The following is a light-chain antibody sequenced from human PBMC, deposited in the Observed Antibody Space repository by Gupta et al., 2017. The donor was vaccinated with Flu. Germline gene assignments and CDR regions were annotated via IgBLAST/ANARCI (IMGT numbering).Light chain of an antibody. CDR3: QQYNSYSPLT. Sequence: DIQMTQSPSALSASVGDRVTITCRASQSVSSYLAWYQQKPGKAPKLLIYKASSLESGVPSRFSGTGSETEFTLTISSLQPDDFATYYCQQYNSYSPLTFGGGTKVEIK. CDR2: KAS. CDR1: QSVSSY. J-gene: IGKJ4*01. V-gene: IGKV1-5*03.